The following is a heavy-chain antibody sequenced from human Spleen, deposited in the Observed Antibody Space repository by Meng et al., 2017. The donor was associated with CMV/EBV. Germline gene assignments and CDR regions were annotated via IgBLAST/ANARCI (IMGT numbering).Heavy chain of an antibody. Sequence: ASVKVSCKASGYTFTRYYIQWVRQAPGHGLEWMGMINPSSSRTTFAQKLQGRVTMTRDTSTSTVYMELSSLRSEDTAVYYCARDLTYGTGDCFDYWGQGTLVTVSS. D-gene: IGHD4-17*01. CDR3: ARDLTYGTGDCFDY. CDR2: INPSSSRT. CDR1: GYTFTRYY. J-gene: IGHJ4*02. V-gene: IGHV1-46*04.